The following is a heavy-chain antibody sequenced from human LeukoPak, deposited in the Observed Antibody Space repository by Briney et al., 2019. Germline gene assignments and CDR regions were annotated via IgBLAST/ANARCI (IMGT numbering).Heavy chain of an antibody. V-gene: IGHV3-66*01. CDR3: ASTADSSGYYYAKYYFAY. CDR1: GFTVRSNY. J-gene: IGHJ4*02. D-gene: IGHD3-22*01. Sequence: GGSLRLSCAASGFTVRSNYMSWVRQAPGKGLEWVSVIFGGGSTYYADSVKGRFTISRDNSKNTLYLQMNSLRAEDTAVYYCASTADSSGYYYAKYYFAYWGQGTLVTVSS. CDR2: IFGGGST.